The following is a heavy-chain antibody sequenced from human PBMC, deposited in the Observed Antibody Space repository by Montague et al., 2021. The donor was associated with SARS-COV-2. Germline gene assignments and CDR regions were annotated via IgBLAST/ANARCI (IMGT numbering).Heavy chain of an antibody. CDR1: GFSLSTSGMC. CDR3: ARTAGTDYTGYYYYAMDV. V-gene: IGHV2-70*11. CDR2: IDWDDDK. D-gene: IGHD3-10*01. Sequence: ALVKPTQTLTLTCTFSGFSLSTSGMCVSWIRQPLGKALEWLARIDWDDDKYYSTSLKTRLTISKDTSKNQVVLTMTNMDPVDTATYYCARTAGTDYTGYYYYAMDVWGQGTTVTVSS. J-gene: IGHJ6*02.